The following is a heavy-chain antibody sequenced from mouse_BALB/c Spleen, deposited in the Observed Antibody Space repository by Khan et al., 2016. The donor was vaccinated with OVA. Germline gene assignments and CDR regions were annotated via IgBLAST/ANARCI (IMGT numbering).Heavy chain of an antibody. J-gene: IGHJ2*01. CDR3: ARLEDI. CDR2: IWAGGST. Sequence: QVQLKESGPGLVAPSQSLSLTCTVTGFSLTSYGVHWFRQPPAKGLEWLGVIWAGGSTNYNSALMSRLSISKDNSKSQVFLKMNSLQTDDTSIYYCARLEDIWGQGTTLTVSS. CDR1: GFSLTSYG. V-gene: IGHV2-9*02.